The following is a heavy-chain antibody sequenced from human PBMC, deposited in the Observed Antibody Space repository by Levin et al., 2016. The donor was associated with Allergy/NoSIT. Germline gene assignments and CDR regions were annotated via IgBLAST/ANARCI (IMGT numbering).Heavy chain of an antibody. CDR3: ARALRNWIRGFDYWTPDY. V-gene: IGHV3-53*04. Sequence: GESLKISCAASGFTVSSNYMSWVRQAPGKGLECVSIIYSDTSTYYADSVKGRFTISRHNSKNTLYLQMNSLRPEDTAVYYCARALRNWIRGFDYWTPDYWGQGTLVTVSS. CDR2: IYSDTST. D-gene: IGHD3-9*01. CDR1: GFTVSSNY. J-gene: IGHJ4*02.